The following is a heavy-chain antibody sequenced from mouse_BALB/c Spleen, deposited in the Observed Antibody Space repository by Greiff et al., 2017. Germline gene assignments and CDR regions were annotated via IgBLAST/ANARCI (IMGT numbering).Heavy chain of an antibody. D-gene: IGHD1-1*01. J-gene: IGHJ2*01. CDR2: INSNGGST. CDR3: ASNYYGSFFDD. Sequence: EVKVVESGGGLVQPGGSLKLSCAASGFTFSSYGMSWVRQTPDKRLELVATINSNGGSTYYPDSVKGRFTISRDNAKNTLYLQMSSLKSEDTAMYYCASNYYGSFFDDWGQGTTLTVSS. CDR1: GFTFSSYG. V-gene: IGHV5-6-3*01.